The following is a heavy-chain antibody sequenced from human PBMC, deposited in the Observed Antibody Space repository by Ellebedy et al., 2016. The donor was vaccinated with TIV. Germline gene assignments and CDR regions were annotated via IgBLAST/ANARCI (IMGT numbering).Heavy chain of an antibody. CDR1: GFTFSSYA. Sequence: GESLKISCAASGFTFSSYAMHWVRQAPGKGLEYVSAISSNGGSTYYANSVKGRFTISRDNSKNTLYLQMGSLRAEDMAVYYCARDPNYGDYVDGAFDIWGQGTMVTVSS. J-gene: IGHJ3*02. CDR3: ARDPNYGDYVDGAFDI. V-gene: IGHV3-64*01. CDR2: ISSNGGST. D-gene: IGHD4-17*01.